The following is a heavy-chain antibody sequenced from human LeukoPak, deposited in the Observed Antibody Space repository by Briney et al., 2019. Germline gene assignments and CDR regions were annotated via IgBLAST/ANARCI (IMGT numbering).Heavy chain of an antibody. V-gene: IGHV4-61*02. J-gene: IGHJ6*03. CDR3: ARDLYPEYYYYMDV. CDR2: IYTSGST. D-gene: IGHD3-16*01. Sequence: SQTLSLTCTVSGGSISSGSYYRSWIRQPAGKGLEWIGRIYTSGSTNYNPSLKSRVTISVDTSKNQFSLKLSSVTAADTAVYYCARDLYPEYYYYMDVWGKGTTVTVSS. CDR1: GGSISSGSYY.